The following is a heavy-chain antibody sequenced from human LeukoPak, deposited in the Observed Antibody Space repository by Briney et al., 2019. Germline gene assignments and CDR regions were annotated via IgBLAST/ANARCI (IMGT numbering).Heavy chain of an antibody. J-gene: IGHJ5*02. V-gene: IGHV3-7*01. D-gene: IGHD3-3*01. CDR3: ARGHDFWSGSAFDP. CDR1: GLIFSSYW. CDR2: IKQDGSEK. Sequence: GGSLRLSCAASGLIFSSYWMSWVRQAPGKGLEWVANIKQDGSEKSKNSLYLQMNSLRAEDTAVYYCARGHDFWSGSAFDPWGQGTLVTVSS.